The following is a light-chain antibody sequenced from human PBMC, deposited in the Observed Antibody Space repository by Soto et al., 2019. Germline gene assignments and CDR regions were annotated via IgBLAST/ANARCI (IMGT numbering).Light chain of an antibody. J-gene: IGKJ1*01. CDR3: QQYNNWPRT. CDR1: QSVSSN. V-gene: IGKV3-15*01. Sequence: EIVMTQSPATLSVSPGERATLSCRASQSVSSNLAWYQQKPGQAPSLLIYRASTRVAGLPARFSGSGSGTEFTLTISSLQSEDFALYYCQQYNNWPRTFGQGTKVEIK. CDR2: RAS.